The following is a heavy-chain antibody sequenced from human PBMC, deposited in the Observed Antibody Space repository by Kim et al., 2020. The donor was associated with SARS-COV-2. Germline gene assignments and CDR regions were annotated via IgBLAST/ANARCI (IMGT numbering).Heavy chain of an antibody. V-gene: IGHV3-23*03. CDR3: AKAGDTMVRGVIDWGRFGC. CDR1: GFTFSSYA. D-gene: IGHD3-10*01. Sequence: GGSLRLSCAASGFTFSSYAMSWVCQAPGQGLVWVSVIYSGGSSTYYVDSVKGRFTISRSNAMNTLYLQMNRLRAEDTAVYYCAKAGDTMVRGVIDWGRFGCWGRGSLVTSSS. CDR2: IYSGGSST. J-gene: IGHJ4*02.